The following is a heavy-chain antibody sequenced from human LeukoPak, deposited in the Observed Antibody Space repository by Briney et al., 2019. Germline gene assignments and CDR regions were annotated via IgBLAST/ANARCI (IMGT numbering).Heavy chain of an antibody. V-gene: IGHV3-48*03. D-gene: IGHD4-17*01. CDR1: GFTFSSYE. CDR2: ISSSGSTI. CDR3: ARDTDYDYGDGGGVY. J-gene: IGHJ4*02. Sequence: EPGGSLRLSCAASGFTFSSYEMNWVRQAPGKGLEWVSYISSSGSTIYYAGSVKGRFTISRDNAKNSLYLQMNSLRAEDTAVYYCARDTDYDYGDGGGVYWGQGTLVTVSS.